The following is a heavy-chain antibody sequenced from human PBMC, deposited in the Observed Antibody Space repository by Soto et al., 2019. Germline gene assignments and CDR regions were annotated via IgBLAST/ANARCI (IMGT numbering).Heavy chain of an antibody. V-gene: IGHV3-23*01. Sequence: EVQVLESGGDLVQPGGSLGRPCVASGFTFSNYAITWSGQAPEKGLEWVSTISGIGTSTYYADFVKGRFTISRDNSKNSLYVQMNSLRAEDTAVYYCAKHDRGDYMASWGQGTLVTVSS. D-gene: IGHD3-16*01. CDR1: GFTFSNYA. J-gene: IGHJ4*02. CDR3: AKHDRGDYMAS. CDR2: ISGIGTST.